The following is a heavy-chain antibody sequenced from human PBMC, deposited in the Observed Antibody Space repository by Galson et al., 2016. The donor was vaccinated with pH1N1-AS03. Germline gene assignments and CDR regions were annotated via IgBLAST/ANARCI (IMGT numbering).Heavy chain of an antibody. V-gene: IGHV3-64*01. D-gene: IGHD3-3*01. CDR3: AWRRSYYDFWSGYSDY. CDR1: GFTFSDYA. CDR2: ISSDASGT. Sequence: SLRLSCAASGFTFSDYAMHWVRQAPGKGLEYVSAISSDASGTYYANSVKGRFTISRDNSKNTVYLQMGSLRAEDMAVYYCAWRRSYYDFWSGYSDYWGQGTLVTVSS. J-gene: IGHJ4*02.